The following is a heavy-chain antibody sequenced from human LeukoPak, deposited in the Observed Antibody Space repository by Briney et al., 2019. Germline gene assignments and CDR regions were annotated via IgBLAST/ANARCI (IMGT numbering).Heavy chain of an antibody. CDR1: GFTFSSYE. V-gene: IGHV3-48*03. D-gene: IGHD2-2*01. CDR2: ISSSGSTI. J-gene: IGHJ3*02. CDR3: ASRLYCSSTSCYETGAFDI. Sequence: PGGSLRLSCAASGFTFSSYEMNWVRQAPGKGLEWVSYISSSGSTIYYADSVKGRFTISRDNAKNSLYLQMNSLRAEDTAVYYCASRLYCSSTSCYETGAFDIWGQGTMVTASS.